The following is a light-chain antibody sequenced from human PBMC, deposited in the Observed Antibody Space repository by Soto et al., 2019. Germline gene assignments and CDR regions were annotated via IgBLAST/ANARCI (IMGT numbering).Light chain of an antibody. J-gene: IGKJ5*01. CDR3: QQYGGSIT. CDR1: QSVSSTY. CDR2: GAS. V-gene: IGKV3-20*01. Sequence: EIVLTQSPGTLSLSPGERATLSCRASQSVSSTYLAWYQQKPGQAPRLLIYGASSRATGIPERFSGSGSGTDFTLTSSRLEPEDFAVYFCQQYGGSITFGQGTRLEIE.